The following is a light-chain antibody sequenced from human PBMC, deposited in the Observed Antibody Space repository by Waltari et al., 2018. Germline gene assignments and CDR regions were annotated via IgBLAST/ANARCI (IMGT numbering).Light chain of an antibody. V-gene: IGKV2-30*02. J-gene: IGKJ2*01. CDR2: TVS. Sequence: DVVMTQSPLPLPVTLGQPASISCSSSQSLLHRDGYTALQWFQQRPGQSPKRLIHTVSYRDSGVPDRFSGSGSGTDFTLEISRVEAEDVGVYYCMQSTHWPHTFGQGTKLEIK. CDR3: MQSTHWPHT. CDR1: QSLLHRDGYTA.